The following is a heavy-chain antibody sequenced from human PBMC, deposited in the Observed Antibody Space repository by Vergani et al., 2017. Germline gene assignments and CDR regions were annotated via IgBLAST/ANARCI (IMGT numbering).Heavy chain of an antibody. V-gene: IGHV3-9*01. CDR3: AKGSGGICYSHFDY. J-gene: IGHJ4*02. CDR2: SSWNSGSI. Sequence: EVQLVESGGGLVQPGRSLRLSCAASGFTFDDYAMHWVRQAPGQGLEWVSGSSWNSGSIGYADSVKGRFTISRDNAKNYLYLQMNSLRSEDTYLYYCAKGSGGICYSHFDYWGQGTLVTVSS. D-gene: IGHD2-15*01. CDR1: GFTFDDYA.